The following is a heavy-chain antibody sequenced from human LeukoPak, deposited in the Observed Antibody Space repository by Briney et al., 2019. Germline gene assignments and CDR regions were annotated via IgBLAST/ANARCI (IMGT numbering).Heavy chain of an antibody. CDR3: ARGGSFSSLYGISWDY. D-gene: IGHD2-15*01. J-gene: IGHJ4*02. Sequence: GGSLRLSWAASGFTFSNYWMGWVRQAPGKGLEWVANIKQDESEKFYVDSVKGRFSISRDNAGNSLYLQMNSLRVEDTAVYYCARGGSFSSLYGISWDYWGQGALVTVSS. V-gene: IGHV3-7*01. CDR2: IKQDESEK. CDR1: GFTFSNYW.